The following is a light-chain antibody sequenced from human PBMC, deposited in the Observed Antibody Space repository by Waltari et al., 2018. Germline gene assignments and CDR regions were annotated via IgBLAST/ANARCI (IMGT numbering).Light chain of an antibody. CDR1: SNDVVGYNF. Sequence: QSALTQPASVSGSPGQSITISCGGSSNDVVGYNFVSWYQQHPGKAPKVIIYDVNNRPSGISSRFSGSKSDNTASLTISDLQTEDEADYYCGSYVNTRVLFVFGSGTKVTVL. CDR2: DVN. V-gene: IGLV2-14*03. J-gene: IGLJ1*01. CDR3: GSYVNTRVLFV.